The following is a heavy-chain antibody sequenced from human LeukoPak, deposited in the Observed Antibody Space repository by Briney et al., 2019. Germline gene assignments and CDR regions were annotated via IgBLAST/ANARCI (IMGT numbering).Heavy chain of an antibody. V-gene: IGHV1-2*02. Sequence: GASVKVSCKASGYPFTGYYIHWVRQAPGQGLGWMGWINSDSGGTSYAQNFHGRVTMTRDTSISKAYMAVSRLRSDDTAVDYCAREYYYGSGNYYKRIDFWGQGTLVTVSS. D-gene: IGHD3-10*01. CDR1: GYPFTGYY. CDR3: AREYYYGSGNYYKRIDF. J-gene: IGHJ4*02. CDR2: INSDSGGT.